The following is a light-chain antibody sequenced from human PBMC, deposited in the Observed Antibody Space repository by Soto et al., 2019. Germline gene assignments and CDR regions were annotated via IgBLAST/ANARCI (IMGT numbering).Light chain of an antibody. Sequence: QSVLKQKPSVSGAPGQRVTISCTGSSSNIGAGYDVHWYQQLPGTAPKLLIYGNSNRPSGVPDRFSGSKSGTSASLAITGLQAEDEAYYYCQSYDSSLSGWVFCGGTQLTV. CDR1: SSNIGAGYD. CDR2: GNS. CDR3: QSYDSSLSGWV. J-gene: IGLJ3*02. V-gene: IGLV1-40*01.